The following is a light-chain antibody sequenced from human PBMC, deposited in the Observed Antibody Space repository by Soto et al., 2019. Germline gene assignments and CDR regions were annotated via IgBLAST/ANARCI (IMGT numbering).Light chain of an antibody. CDR2: GAS. CDR1: QSVSSS. CDR3: QQYNNWPRT. Sequence: DIVLTQSPGTLSLSPGGRATLSCRASQSVSSSLAWYQQKPGQAPRLLIYGASTRATGIPARFSGSGSGTEFTLTISSLQSEDFAVYYCQQYNNWPRTFGGGTKVDIK. V-gene: IGKV3-15*01. J-gene: IGKJ4*01.